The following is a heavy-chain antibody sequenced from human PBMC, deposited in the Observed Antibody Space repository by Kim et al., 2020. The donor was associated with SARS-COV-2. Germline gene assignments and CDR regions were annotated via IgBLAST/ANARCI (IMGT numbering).Heavy chain of an antibody. V-gene: IGHV3-30*03. Sequence: GSLRLSCAASGFTFSSYGMHWVRQAPGKGLEWVAVISYDGSNKYYADSVKGRFTISRDNPKNTLYLQMNSLRAEDTAVYYCAGIQWLGAFDIWGQGTMVTVSS. J-gene: IGHJ3*02. CDR3: AGIQWLGAFDI. D-gene: IGHD6-19*01. CDR1: GFTFSSYG. CDR2: ISYDGSNK.